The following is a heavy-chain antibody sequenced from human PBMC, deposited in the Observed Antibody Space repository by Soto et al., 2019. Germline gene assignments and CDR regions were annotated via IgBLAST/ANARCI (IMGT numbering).Heavy chain of an antibody. V-gene: IGHV1-69*12. J-gene: IGHJ5*02. CDR3: ARGIAAANKLGWFDP. Sequence: QVQLVQSGAEVKKPGSSVKVSCKASGGTFSSYAISWVRQAPGQGLEWMGGIIPIFGTANYAQKFQGRVTITADEPKSTAYMELSSLRSEDTAVYYCARGIAAANKLGWFDPWGQGTLVTVSS. CDR1: GGTFSSYA. CDR2: IIPIFGTA. D-gene: IGHD6-13*01.